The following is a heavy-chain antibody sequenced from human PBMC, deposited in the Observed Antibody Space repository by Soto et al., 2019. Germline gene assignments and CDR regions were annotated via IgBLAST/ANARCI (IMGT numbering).Heavy chain of an antibody. J-gene: IGHJ6*02. D-gene: IGHD3-9*01. CDR2: IWYDGSNK. CDR1: GFTFSSYG. CDR3: ARGGRYYDILTRERANLSRQRTSNYYYYGMDV. Sequence: PGGSLRLSCAASGFTFSSYGMHWVRQAPGKGLEWVAVIWYDGSNKYYADSVKGRFTISRDNSKNTLYLQMNSLRAEDTAVYYCARGGRYYDILTRERANLSRQRTSNYYYYGMDVWGQGTTVTVSS. V-gene: IGHV3-33*01.